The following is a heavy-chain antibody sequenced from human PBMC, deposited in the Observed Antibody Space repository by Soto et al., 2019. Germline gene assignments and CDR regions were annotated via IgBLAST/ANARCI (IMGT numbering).Heavy chain of an antibody. D-gene: IGHD2-15*01. CDR2: INPSVGTT. CDR3: ARDLLHPGEPNGYCSGGACNFPPGGMDV. Sequence: QVRLVQSGAEVKRPGASVTLSCRATGYTFRIHYIHWVRQAPGQGLEWMGIINPSVGTTSYAQRCQGRVTRTRDTSTTTVFMDLSGLTSQDTATYYCARDLLHPGEPNGYCSGGACNFPPGGMDVWGQGTTVTVS. CDR1: GYTFRIHY. J-gene: IGHJ6*02. V-gene: IGHV1-46*01.